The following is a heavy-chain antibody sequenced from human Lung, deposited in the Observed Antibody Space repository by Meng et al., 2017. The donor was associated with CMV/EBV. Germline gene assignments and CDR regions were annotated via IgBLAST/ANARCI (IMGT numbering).Heavy chain of an antibody. V-gene: IGHV3-9*01. CDR3: AKDIFPATVTTSFLAY. CDR2: ISWNSGSI. Sequence: SXKISCAASGFTFDDYAMHWVRQAPGKGLEWVSGISWNSGSIGYADSVKGRFTISRDNAKNSLYLQMNSLRAEDTALYYCAKDIFPATVTTSFLAYWGRGTLVTVSS. J-gene: IGHJ4*02. CDR1: GFTFDDYA. D-gene: IGHD4-17*01.